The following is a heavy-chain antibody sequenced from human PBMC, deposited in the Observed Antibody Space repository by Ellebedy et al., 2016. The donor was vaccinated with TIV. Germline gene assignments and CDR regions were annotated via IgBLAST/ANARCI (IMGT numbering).Heavy chain of an antibody. CDR1: GFSLTTSGVG. CDR3: VRILYGSGSYNPDDY. V-gene: IGHV2-5*01. CDR2: IFWNENK. D-gene: IGHD3-10*01. Sequence: SGPTLVKPTQTLTLTCTFSGFSLTTSGVGVGWIRQPPGKALEWLALIFWNENKYYGPSLRNRLTITRDTSKNQVVLTMTNMDPVDTATYFCVRILYGSGSYNPDDYWGQGTLVTVSS. J-gene: IGHJ4*02.